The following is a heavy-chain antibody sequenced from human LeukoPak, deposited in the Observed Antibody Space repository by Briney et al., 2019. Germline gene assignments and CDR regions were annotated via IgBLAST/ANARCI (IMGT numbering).Heavy chain of an antibody. Sequence: GGSLRLSCAASGFTVSSNYMSWVRQAPGKGLEWVSVIYSGGSTYYADSVKGRFTISRDNSKNTLYLQMNSLRAEDTAVYYCARDLFYGDYAPYYYYGMDVWGQGTTVTVSS. CDR1: GFTVSSNY. V-gene: IGHV3-66*01. J-gene: IGHJ6*02. CDR2: IYSGGST. D-gene: IGHD4-17*01. CDR3: ARDLFYGDYAPYYYYGMDV.